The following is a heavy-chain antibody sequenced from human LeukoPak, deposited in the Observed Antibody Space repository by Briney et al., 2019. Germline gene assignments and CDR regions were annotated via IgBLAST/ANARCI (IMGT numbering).Heavy chain of an antibody. CDR1: GYTFTGYY. V-gene: IGHV1-2*02. D-gene: IGHD3-10*01. Sequence: ASVKVSCKAFGYTFTGYYMHWVRQAPGQGLEWMGWMNPNSGGTNYEQKFQGRVTMTSDTSIITVYMELSRLRSDDTAVYYCARGGTDLWFGELHWFDPWGQGTLVTVSS. J-gene: IGHJ5*02. CDR2: MNPNSGGT. CDR3: ARGGTDLWFGELHWFDP.